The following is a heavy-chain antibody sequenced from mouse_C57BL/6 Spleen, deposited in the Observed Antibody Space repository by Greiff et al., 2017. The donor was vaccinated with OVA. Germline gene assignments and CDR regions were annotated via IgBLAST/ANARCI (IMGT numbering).Heavy chain of an antibody. Sequence: VQRVESGPGLVAPSQSLSLTCTVSGFSLTSYAISWVRQPPGKGLEWLGVIWTGGGTNYTSALQSRLSISKYNSKSQVFLKMISLQPDDTARYYCASVDGYYPSIAMDYWGQGTSVTVSS. D-gene: IGHD2-3*01. V-gene: IGHV2-9-1*01. J-gene: IGHJ4*01. CDR1: GFSLTSYA. CDR3: ASVDGYYPSIAMDY. CDR2: IWTGGGT.